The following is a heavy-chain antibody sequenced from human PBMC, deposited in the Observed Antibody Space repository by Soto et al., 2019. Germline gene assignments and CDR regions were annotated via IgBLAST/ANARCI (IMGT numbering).Heavy chain of an antibody. D-gene: IGHD3-22*01. CDR3: ARSHLYYESSGYPDY. Sequence: QVQLVESGGGLVKPGGSLRLSCAASGFTFSDYYMSWIRQAPGKGLEWVSYISSSGNTIYYADSVKGRFTISRDNAKHSLHLKMNSPRAEDTAVYYCARSHLYYESSGYPDYWGQGTLVTVSS. V-gene: IGHV3-11*01. CDR1: GFTFSDYY. CDR2: ISSSGNTI. J-gene: IGHJ4*02.